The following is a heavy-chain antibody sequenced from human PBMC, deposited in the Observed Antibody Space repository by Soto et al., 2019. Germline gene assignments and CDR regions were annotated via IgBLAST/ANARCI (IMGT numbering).Heavy chain of an antibody. D-gene: IGHD3-22*01. V-gene: IGHV1-69*02. CDR3: ARADYYDSSGFYYDC. CDR2: IIPILGIA. CDR1: GGTFSSYT. J-gene: IGHJ4*02. Sequence: SVKVSCKASGGTFSSYTISWVRQAPGQGLEWMGRIIPILGIANYAQKFQGRVTMTGDTSTSTVYMELSSLRSEDTAVYFCARADYYDSSGFYYDCWGQGTLVTVSS.